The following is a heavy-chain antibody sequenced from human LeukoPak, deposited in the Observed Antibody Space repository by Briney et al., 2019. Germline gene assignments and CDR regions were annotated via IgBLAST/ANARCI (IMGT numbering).Heavy chain of an antibody. CDR1: GFTFSSYG. Sequence: GRSLRLSCAASGFTFSSYGMHWARQAPGTGLEWVAVISYDGSNKYYADSVKGRFTISRDNSKNTVYLQMNSLRAEDTAVYYCAKELVGSGYADWGQGTLVTVSS. V-gene: IGHV3-30*18. CDR2: ISYDGSNK. D-gene: IGHD5-12*01. J-gene: IGHJ4*02. CDR3: AKELVGSGYAD.